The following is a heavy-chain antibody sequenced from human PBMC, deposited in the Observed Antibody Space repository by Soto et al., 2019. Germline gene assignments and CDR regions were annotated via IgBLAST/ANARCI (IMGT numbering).Heavy chain of an antibody. CDR1: GFAFNNHG. CDR3: AKGRPGVAVSGLEPEFDY. J-gene: IGHJ4*02. Sequence: QVQLVASGGGVVQPGRSLRLSCAASGFAFNNHGMHWVRQAPGKGLEWVAVISYDGSNKYYADSVKGRFTISRDNFKNTLFLQMNSLRAEDTAVFYCAKGRPGVAVSGLEPEFDYWGQGTLVTVSS. CDR2: ISYDGSNK. D-gene: IGHD6-19*01. V-gene: IGHV3-30*18.